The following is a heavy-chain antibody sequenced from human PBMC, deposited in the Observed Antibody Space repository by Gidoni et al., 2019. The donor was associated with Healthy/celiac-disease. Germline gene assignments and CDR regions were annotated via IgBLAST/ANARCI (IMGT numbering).Heavy chain of an antibody. CDR2: ISGSGGST. J-gene: IGHJ6*02. CDR1: GFTFSSYA. D-gene: IGHD3-10*01. V-gene: IGHV3-23*01. CDR3: AKDQAPYYGSGSYSHYYGMDV. Sequence: EVQLLESGGGLVQPGGSLRLPCAASGFTFSSYAMSWVRQAPGKGLEWVSAISGSGGSTYYAASVKGRFTISRDNSKNTLYLQMNSLRAEDTAVYYCAKDQAPYYGSGSYSHYYGMDVWGQGTTVTVSS.